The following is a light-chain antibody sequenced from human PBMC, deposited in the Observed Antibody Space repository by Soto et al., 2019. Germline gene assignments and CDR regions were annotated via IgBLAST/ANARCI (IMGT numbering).Light chain of an antibody. J-gene: IGLJ1*01. V-gene: IGLV1-40*01. CDR2: GNS. Sequence: QSVLTQPPSVSGAPGQRVTISCTGSSSNIGAGYDVHWYQQLPGTAPKLLIYGNSKRPSGVPDRFSGSKSGTSASLAITGLQADDEADYYCQSYDSSLSGSYVFGTGTKVTVL. CDR3: QSYDSSLSGSYV. CDR1: SSNIGAGYD.